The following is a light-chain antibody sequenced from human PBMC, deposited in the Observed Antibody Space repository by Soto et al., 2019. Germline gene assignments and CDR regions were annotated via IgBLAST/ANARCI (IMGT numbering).Light chain of an antibody. V-gene: IGKV3D-15*01. Sequence: EIVMTQSPATLSVSPGERATLSCRASQSVSSNLAWYQQKPGQAPRLLISSASTRATGIPARFSGSGSGTEFTLTISSLQSEDFAIYYCQQHNNWPLTLGGGTKVDIK. J-gene: IGKJ4*01. CDR3: QQHNNWPLT. CDR1: QSVSSN. CDR2: SAS.